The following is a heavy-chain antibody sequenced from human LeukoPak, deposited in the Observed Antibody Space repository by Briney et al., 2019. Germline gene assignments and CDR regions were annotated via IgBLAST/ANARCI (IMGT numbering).Heavy chain of an antibody. Sequence: PSETLSLTCTVSGGSISSYYWSWIRQPPGKGLEWIGYIYYSGSTNYNPSLKSRVTISVDTSKNQFSLKLSSVTAADTAVYYCAREGDGDYELGYWGQGTLVTVSS. CDR3: AREGDGDYELGY. CDR2: IYYSGST. D-gene: IGHD4-17*01. V-gene: IGHV4-59*01. J-gene: IGHJ4*02. CDR1: GGSISSYY.